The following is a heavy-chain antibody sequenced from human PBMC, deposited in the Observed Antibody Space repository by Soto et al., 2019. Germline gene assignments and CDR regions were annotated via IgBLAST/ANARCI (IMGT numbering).Heavy chain of an antibody. CDR1: GDSISRNNYY. V-gene: IGHV4-39*01. J-gene: IGHJ4*02. D-gene: IGHD4-17*01. CDR2: IYYSGST. Sequence: QLQLQESGPGLVKPSETLSLTCGVSGDSISRNNYYWGWIRQPPGKGLEWIGSIYYSGSTYYSLSLKSRVTISADTSKNQVSLNLRSVTAADTAVYYCARHRGDSSFDYWGQGTLVTVSS. CDR3: ARHRGDSSFDY.